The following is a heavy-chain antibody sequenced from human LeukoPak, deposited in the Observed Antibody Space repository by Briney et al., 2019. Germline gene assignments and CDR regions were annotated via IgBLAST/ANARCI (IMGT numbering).Heavy chain of an antibody. CDR1: GFTVSSNY. CDR3: ASYTVTIPQRYYYYGMDV. V-gene: IGHV3-53*01. Sequence: PGGSPRLSCAASGFTVSSNYMSWVRQAPGKGLEWVSVIYSGGSTYYADSVKGRFTISRDNSKNTLYLQMNSLRAEDTAVYYCASYTVTIPQRYYYYGMDVWGQGTTVTVSS. D-gene: IGHD4-17*01. J-gene: IGHJ6*02. CDR2: IYSGGST.